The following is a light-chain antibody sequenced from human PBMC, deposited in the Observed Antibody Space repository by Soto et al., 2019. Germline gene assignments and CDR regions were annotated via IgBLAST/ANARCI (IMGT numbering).Light chain of an antibody. CDR1: QSMGSN. Sequence: EIVMTQSPATMSVSPGERATLSCRASQSMGSNVAWYQQKPGQAPSLLIFGASTRATGIPARFTGSRSGTEFTLTITSLQSEDFAVYYCQQYSQWPLTFGGGTKVDIK. V-gene: IGKV3-15*01. J-gene: IGKJ4*01. CDR2: GAS. CDR3: QQYSQWPLT.